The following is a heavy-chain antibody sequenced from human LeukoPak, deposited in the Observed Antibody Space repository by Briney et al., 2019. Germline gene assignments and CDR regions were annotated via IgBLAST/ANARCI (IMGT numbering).Heavy chain of an antibody. D-gene: IGHD3-3*01. CDR1: GGSISSSSYY. CDR2: IYYSGST. J-gene: IGHJ3*02. CDR3: ARSETRESYDFWSGYPFDAFDI. V-gene: IGHV4-39*01. Sequence: PSETLSLTCTVSGGSISSSSYYWGWIRQPPGKGLEWIGSIYYSGSTYYNPSLKSRVTISVDTSKNQFSLKLSSVTAADTAVYYCARSETRESYDFWSGYPFDAFDIWGQGTMVTVSS.